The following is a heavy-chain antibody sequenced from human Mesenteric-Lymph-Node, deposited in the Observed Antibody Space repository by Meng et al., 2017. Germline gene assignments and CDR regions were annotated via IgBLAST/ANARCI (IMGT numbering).Heavy chain of an antibody. J-gene: IGHJ4*02. Sequence: GESLKISCAASGFTLSGYSMNWVRQAPGKGLEWVSSISGSSTYINYADSVKGRFTISRDNAKNSLYLQMNTLRAEDTALYFCTRETVPSTQRQSDYWGQGTMVTVS. D-gene: IGHD2/OR15-2a*01. CDR2: ISGSSTYI. CDR1: GFTLSGYS. V-gene: IGHV3-21*01. CDR3: TRETVPSTQRQSDY.